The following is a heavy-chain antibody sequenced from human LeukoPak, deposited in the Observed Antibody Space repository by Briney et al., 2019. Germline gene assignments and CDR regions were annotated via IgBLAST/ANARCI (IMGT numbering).Heavy chain of an antibody. Sequence: GGSLRLSCVASGFSLSGCWMYWDRQAPGKGLMYISRNNGDGSTTNYADVVKGRFTMSRDNVKNTLYLQMNSLRVEDTAVYYCARDPRNVGLAPWGQGTLVTVSS. CDR2: NNGDGSTT. V-gene: IGHV3-74*01. D-gene: IGHD2-15*01. J-gene: IGHJ5*02. CDR1: GFSLSGCW. CDR3: ARDPRNVGLAP.